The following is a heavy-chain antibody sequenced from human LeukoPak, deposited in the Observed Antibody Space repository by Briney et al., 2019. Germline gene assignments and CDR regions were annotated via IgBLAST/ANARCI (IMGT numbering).Heavy chain of an antibody. V-gene: IGHV1-18*01. CDR1: GYTFTSYG. Sequence: ASVKVSCKASGYTFTSYGISWVRQAPGQALEWMGWISAYNGNTNYAQKLQGRVTMTTDTSTSTAYMELRSLRSDDTAVYYCAREKEYQLLSGWFDPWGQGTLVTVSS. J-gene: IGHJ5*02. D-gene: IGHD2-2*01. CDR2: ISAYNGNT. CDR3: AREKEYQLLSGWFDP.